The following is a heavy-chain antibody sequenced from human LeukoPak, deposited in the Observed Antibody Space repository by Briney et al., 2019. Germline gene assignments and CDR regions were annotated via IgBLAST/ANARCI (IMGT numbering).Heavy chain of an antibody. V-gene: IGHV1-69*05. D-gene: IGHD2-21*02. CDR3: ARDGSAYCGGDCRYNWFDP. CDR1: GGTFSSYA. Sequence: SVKVSCKASGGTFSSYAISWVRQAPGQGLEWMGGIIPIFGTANYAQKLQGRVTMTTDTSTSTAYMELRSLRSDDTAVYYCARDGSAYCGGDCRYNWFDPWGQGTLVTVSS. J-gene: IGHJ5*02. CDR2: IIPIFGTA.